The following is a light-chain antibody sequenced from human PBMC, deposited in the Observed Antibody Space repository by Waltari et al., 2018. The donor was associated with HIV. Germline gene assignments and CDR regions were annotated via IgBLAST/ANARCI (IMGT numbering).Light chain of an antibody. CDR3: QQYAASPYT. J-gene: IGKJ2*01. V-gene: IGKV3-20*01. CDR1: ENMTSQY. CDR2: GAS. Sequence: EIMLTKYPATLSLSPGETAIVSCRASENMTSQYLAWYQQKSGQAPRLLLFGASTRNPGVPERFGGAGSGADFTLTVSRLEPEDFALYFCQQYAASPYTFGQGT.